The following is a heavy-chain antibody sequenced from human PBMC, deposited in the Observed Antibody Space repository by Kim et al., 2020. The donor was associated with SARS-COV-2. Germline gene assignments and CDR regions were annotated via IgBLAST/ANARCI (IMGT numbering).Heavy chain of an antibody. V-gene: IGHV3-21*01. Sequence: ADSVKGRFTISRDNAKNSLYLQMNSLRAEDTAVYYCARDGIAAVYNWFDPWGQGTLVTVSS. CDR3: ARDGIAAVYNWFDP. D-gene: IGHD6-13*01. J-gene: IGHJ5*02.